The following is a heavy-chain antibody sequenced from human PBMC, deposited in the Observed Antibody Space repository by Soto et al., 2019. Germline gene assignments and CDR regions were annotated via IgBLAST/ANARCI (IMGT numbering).Heavy chain of an antibody. V-gene: IGHV4-61*01. CDR1: GGSVSSGSYY. D-gene: IGHD5-12*01. Sequence: QVQLQESGPGLVKPSETLSLTCTVSGGSVSSGSYYWSWIRQPPGKGLEWIGYIYYSGSTNYNRSLKSRVTISVDTSKNQFSLKLSSVTAADTAVYYCARNGKGGYTFDYWGQGTLSPSPQ. J-gene: IGHJ4*02. CDR2: IYYSGST. CDR3: ARNGKGGYTFDY.